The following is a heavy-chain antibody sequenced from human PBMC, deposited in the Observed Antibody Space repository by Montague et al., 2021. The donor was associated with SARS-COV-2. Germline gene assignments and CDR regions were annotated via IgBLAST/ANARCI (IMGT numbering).Heavy chain of an antibody. J-gene: IGHJ4*02. Sequence: CAISGDSVSSNTVAWNWFRQSPSRGLEWLGRIYYRSKWYNDYAVSMQSRVTINPDTSKNQFSLHVNSVTPEDTAVYYCARDSEYSIDYWGQGLRVTVSS. D-gene: IGHD6-6*01. CDR1: GDSVSSNTVA. CDR2: IYYRSKWYN. CDR3: ARDSEYSIDY. V-gene: IGHV6-1*01.